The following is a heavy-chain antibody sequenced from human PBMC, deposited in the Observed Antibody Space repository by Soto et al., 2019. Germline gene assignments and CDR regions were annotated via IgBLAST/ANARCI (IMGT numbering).Heavy chain of an antibody. Sequence: QVHLVESGGGVVQPGRSLRLSGAASGFTFNNYGMHWVRQAPGKVLEWVAVMSYDGNNQYYADSVKGRFTISRDNSKKTLDLQMNILGAEDTAVYFFANWNGRSTTNFVSGPFDFWGQGTLVTVSS. V-gene: IGHV3-30*18. J-gene: IGHJ4*02. CDR2: MSYDGNNQ. CDR3: ANWNGRSTTNFVSGPFDF. CDR1: GFTFNNYG. D-gene: IGHD2-2*01.